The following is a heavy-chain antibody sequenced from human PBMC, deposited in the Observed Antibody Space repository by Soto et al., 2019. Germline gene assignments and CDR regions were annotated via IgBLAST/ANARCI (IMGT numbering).Heavy chain of an antibody. Sequence: SETLSLTCTVSGGSISSYYWSWIRQPPGKGLEWIGFIYYSGSTNYNPSLKSRVTISVDTSKNQFSLKLSSVTAADTAVYYWAREEVRGVIRFWGQGTLVTVSS. D-gene: IGHD3-10*01. CDR1: GGSISSYY. V-gene: IGHV4-59*01. J-gene: IGHJ4*02. CDR2: IYYSGST. CDR3: AREEVRGVIRF.